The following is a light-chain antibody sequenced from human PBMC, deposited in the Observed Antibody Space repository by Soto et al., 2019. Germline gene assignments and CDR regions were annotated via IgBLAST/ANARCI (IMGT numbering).Light chain of an antibody. CDR2: RNT. Sequence: QSVLTQPPSVSGAPGQRVTISCTGSSSNIGAGYDVHWYQQLPGTAPKLLIYRNTNRPSGVPDRFSGSKSGTSASLAITGLQAEDEADYYCQSYDSNLSGVFGGGTKLTVL. J-gene: IGLJ3*02. CDR1: SSNIGAGYD. V-gene: IGLV1-40*01. CDR3: QSYDSNLSGV.